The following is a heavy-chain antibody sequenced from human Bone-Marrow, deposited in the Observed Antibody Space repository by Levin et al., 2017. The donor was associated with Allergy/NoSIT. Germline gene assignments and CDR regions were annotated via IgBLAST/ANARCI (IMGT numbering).Heavy chain of an antibody. CDR3: AKDLEEKTYFDGGTYYSPFDY. Sequence: TGEFLKISCAASGFTFTHYAMSWVRQAPGKGLEWVSAMSGSGGLTFYADSVKGRFTISRDNSRNTLYLQMNSLRAEDTALYYCAKDLEEKTYFDGGTYYSPFDYWGQGTLVTVSS. D-gene: IGHD3-22*01. V-gene: IGHV3-23*01. CDR2: MSGSGGLT. J-gene: IGHJ4*02. CDR1: GFTFTHYA.